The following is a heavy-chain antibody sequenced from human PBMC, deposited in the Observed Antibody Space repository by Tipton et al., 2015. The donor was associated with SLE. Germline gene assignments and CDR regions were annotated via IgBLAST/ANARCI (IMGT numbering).Heavy chain of an antibody. CDR3: AKDPWYDYIWGSYGRDAFDI. D-gene: IGHD3-16*01. V-gene: IGHV3-23*01. CDR2: ISDYGGTI. J-gene: IGHJ3*02. Sequence: SLRLSCAASGFPFSGSAMNWVRQAPGKGLEWVSTISDYGGTIHYADSVKGRFTISTDTSKSALYLQMTSLRVEDTAVYYCAKDPWYDYIWGSYGRDAFDIWGQGTMVTVSS. CDR1: GFPFSGSA.